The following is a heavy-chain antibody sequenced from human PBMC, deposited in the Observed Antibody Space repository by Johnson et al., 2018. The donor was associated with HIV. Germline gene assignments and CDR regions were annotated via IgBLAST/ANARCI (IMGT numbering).Heavy chain of an antibody. CDR1: GFTFSSYG. V-gene: IGHV3-30*03. D-gene: IGHD3-10*01. CDR3: ARAPREKPVPRGAFNL. J-gene: IGHJ3*01. Sequence: QVQLVESGGGVVQPGRSLRLSCAASGFTFSSYGMHWVRQAPGKGLAWVAVISYDGSTKYYADSVKGRFTISRDNSKNTLYLQMNSLRAEYTAVYYFARAPREKPVPRGAFNLWGQGTMVTVSS. CDR2: ISYDGSTK.